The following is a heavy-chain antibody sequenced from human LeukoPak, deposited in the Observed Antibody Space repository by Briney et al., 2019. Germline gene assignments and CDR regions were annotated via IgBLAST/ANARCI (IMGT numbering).Heavy chain of an antibody. D-gene: IGHD6-19*01. Sequence: SETLSLTCAVYGGSFNDYYWSWIRRSPGKGLEWIGEINHSGNTNHNPSLKSRVTISADTSKNQFSLELSSVTAADTAFYFCARTRRSSGWYLDYWGQGSLVTVSS. J-gene: IGHJ4*02. V-gene: IGHV4-34*01. CDR3: ARTRRSSGWYLDY. CDR1: GGSFNDYY. CDR2: INHSGNT.